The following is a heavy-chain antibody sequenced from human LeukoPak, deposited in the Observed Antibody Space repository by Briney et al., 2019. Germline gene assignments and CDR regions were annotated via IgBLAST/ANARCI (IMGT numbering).Heavy chain of an antibody. CDR3: ARSRITMIVI. CDR2: IYHSGST. J-gene: IGHJ3*02. Sequence: PSETLSLTCTVSGYSISSGYYRGWIRQPPGKGLEWIGSIYHSGSTYYNPSLKSRVTISVDKSKNQFSLKLSSVTAADTAVYYCARSRITMIVIWGQGTMVTVSS. CDR1: GYSISSGYY. D-gene: IGHD3-22*01. V-gene: IGHV4-38-2*02.